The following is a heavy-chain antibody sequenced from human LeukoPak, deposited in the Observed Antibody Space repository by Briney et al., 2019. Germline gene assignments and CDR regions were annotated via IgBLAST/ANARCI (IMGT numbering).Heavy chain of an antibody. CDR1: GFTASSNY. CDR2: IYSGGST. Sequence: HPGGSLRLSCADSGFTASSNYMRWVRQAPGEGLWRGSVIYSGGSTHYADSVKGRFTISRDNSKHTTYLQMNSLKAEDTAVYYCARDMLHYESLSGYPADWGQGNLVTVSS. D-gene: IGHD3-9*01. CDR3: ARDMLHYESLSGYPAD. J-gene: IGHJ4*02. V-gene: IGHV3-66*01.